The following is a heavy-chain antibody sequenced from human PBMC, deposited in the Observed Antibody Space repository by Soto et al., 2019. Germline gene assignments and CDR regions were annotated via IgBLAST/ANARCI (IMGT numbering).Heavy chain of an antibody. J-gene: IGHJ4*02. V-gene: IGHV4-34*01. CDR2: INHSGST. Sequence: QVQLQQWGAGLLKPSETLSLTCAVYGGSLSGYYWSWIRQPPGKGLAWIGEINHSGSTNYSPSLKRRATILVDTSKNQFSLQLSSVTAADTAMYYCARGDFAWEPSTDYWGQGTLVTVSS. CDR1: GGSLSGYY. D-gene: IGHD3-3*01. CDR3: ARGDFAWEPSTDY.